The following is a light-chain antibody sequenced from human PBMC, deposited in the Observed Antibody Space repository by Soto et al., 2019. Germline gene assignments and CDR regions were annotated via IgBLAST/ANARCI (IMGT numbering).Light chain of an antibody. V-gene: IGKV1-5*03. CDR3: QQYTSYPWT. CDR1: QSISSW. CDR2: EAS. J-gene: IGKJ1*01. Sequence: DIQMTQSPSTLSASVGDRATITCRASQSISSWLAWFQQKAGKAPKLLIYEASRLESGVPSRISGSGSGTEFTLTISSLQPDDFATYYCQQYTSYPWTCGQGTRWIS.